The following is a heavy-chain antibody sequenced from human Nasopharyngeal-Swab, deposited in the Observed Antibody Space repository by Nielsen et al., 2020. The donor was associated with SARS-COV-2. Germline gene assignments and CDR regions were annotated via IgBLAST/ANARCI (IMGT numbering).Heavy chain of an antibody. J-gene: IGHJ4*02. CDR2: ISSSSSYI. CDR3: AREGLDSGYDYYFDY. D-gene: IGHD5-12*01. Sequence: GESLKISCAASGFTFSSYAMHWVRQAPGKGLEWVSSISSSSSYIYYADSVKGRFTISRDNAKNSLYLQMNSLRAEDTAVYYCAREGLDSGYDYYFDYWGQGTLVTVSS. CDR1: GFTFSSYA. V-gene: IGHV3-21*01.